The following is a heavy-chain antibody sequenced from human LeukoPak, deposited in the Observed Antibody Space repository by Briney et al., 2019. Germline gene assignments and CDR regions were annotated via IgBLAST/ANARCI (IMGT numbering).Heavy chain of an antibody. J-gene: IGHJ4*02. CDR3: ARGRWSATTASYYLDF. Sequence: ASVKVSCKASEYAFTDYAINWVRQAPGQRLEWMGWINAGNGNTRYSQRFQGRVTITRDTSASTAYMELSSLTSEDTAVYYCARGRWSATTASYYLDFWGQGTLVTVSS. CDR2: INAGNGNT. V-gene: IGHV1-3*01. CDR1: EYAFTDYA. D-gene: IGHD5-24*01.